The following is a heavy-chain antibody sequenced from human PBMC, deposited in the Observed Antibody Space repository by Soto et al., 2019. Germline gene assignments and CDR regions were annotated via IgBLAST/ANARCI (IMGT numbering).Heavy chain of an antibody. Sequence: EVQLLESGGGVVQPGGSLRLSCVASGFNFKKFAMAWVRQAPGEGLEWVSGISCCGGSTSYADSVKGRFSIARDDSKNTLSLQMNSLRVEDTAVYYCARGLAAGGTGGLTYYFDFWGQGTLVTVSP. V-gene: IGHV3-23*01. CDR3: ARGLAAGGTGGLTYYFDF. D-gene: IGHD6-13*01. J-gene: IGHJ4*02. CDR2: ISCCGGST. CDR1: GFNFKKFA.